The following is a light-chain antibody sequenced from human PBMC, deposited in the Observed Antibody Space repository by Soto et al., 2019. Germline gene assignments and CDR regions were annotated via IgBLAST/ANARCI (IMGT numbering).Light chain of an antibody. V-gene: IGKV1-5*03. CDR1: QSIGVW. Sequence: DIQLTQSPSTLSASVGDRATINCRASQSIGVWLTWYQQKPGKAPNFLIYKTSTLESGVPSRFSGSGSGTEFTLTISSLPPDDFATYHCQYYDNYSWTFGQGTKVEIK. CDR3: QYYDNYSWT. J-gene: IGKJ1*01. CDR2: KTS.